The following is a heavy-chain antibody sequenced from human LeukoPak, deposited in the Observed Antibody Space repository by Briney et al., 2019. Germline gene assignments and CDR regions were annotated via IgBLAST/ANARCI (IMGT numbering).Heavy chain of an antibody. CDR2: ISGSGGST. V-gene: IGHV3-23*01. Sequence: PGGSLRLSCAASGFTFSSYAMSLVRQAPGKGLEWVSAISGSGGSTYYADSVKGRFTISRDNSKNTLYLQMNSLRAEDTAVYYCAKAADYGDYVGDSDYYYYYMDVWGKGTTVTVSS. D-gene: IGHD4-17*01. CDR1: GFTFSSYA. J-gene: IGHJ6*03. CDR3: AKAADYGDYVGDSDYYYYYMDV.